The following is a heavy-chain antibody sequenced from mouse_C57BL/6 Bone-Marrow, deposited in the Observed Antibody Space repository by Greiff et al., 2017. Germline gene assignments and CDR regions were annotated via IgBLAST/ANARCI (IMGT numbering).Heavy chain of an antibody. Sequence: EVQLKESGGGLVKPGGSLKLSCAASGFTFSSYAMSWVRQTPEKRLEWVATISDGGSYTYYPDNVKGRFTISRDNAKNNLYLQMSHLKSEDTAMYYCARGLRSFDYWGQGTTLTVSS. V-gene: IGHV5-4*01. CDR3: ARGLRSFDY. CDR2: ISDGGSYT. D-gene: IGHD1-1*01. J-gene: IGHJ2*01. CDR1: GFTFSSYA.